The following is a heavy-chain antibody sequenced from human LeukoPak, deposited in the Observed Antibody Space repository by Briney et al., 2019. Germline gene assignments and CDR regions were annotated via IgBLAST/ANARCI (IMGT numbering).Heavy chain of an antibody. J-gene: IGHJ4*02. V-gene: IGHV3-23*01. CDR1: GFTFSSYA. CDR3: AKARRGYDRIFDY. CDR2: ISGSGGST. D-gene: IGHD5-12*01. Sequence: PGGSLRLSCTASGFTFSSYAMSWVRQAPGKGLEWVSAISGSGGSTYYADSVKGRFTISRDNSKNTLYLQMNSLRAEDTAVYYCAKARRGYDRIFDYWGQGTLVTVSS.